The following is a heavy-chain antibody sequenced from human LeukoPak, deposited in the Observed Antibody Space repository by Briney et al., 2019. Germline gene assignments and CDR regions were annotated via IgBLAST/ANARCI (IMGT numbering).Heavy chain of an antibody. V-gene: IGHV1-69*04. CDR3: ARGLPGDYGDRRKNWFDP. CDR1: GYTFTSYD. Sequence: GASVKVSCKASGYTFTSYDINWVRQAPGQGLEWMGRIIPILGIANYAQKFQGRVTITADKSTSTAYMELSSLRSEDTAVYYCARGLPGDYGDRRKNWFDPWGQGTLVTVSS. D-gene: IGHD4-17*01. J-gene: IGHJ5*02. CDR2: IIPILGIA.